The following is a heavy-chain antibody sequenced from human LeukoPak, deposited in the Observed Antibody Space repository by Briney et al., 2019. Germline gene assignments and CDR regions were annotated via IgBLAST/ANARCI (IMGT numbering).Heavy chain of an antibody. CDR1: GGSISSGGYY. V-gene: IGHV4-31*03. Sequence: SETLSLTCTFSGGSISSGGYYWSWIRQHPGKGLEWIGYIYYSGSTCYNPSLKSRVTISVDTSKNQFSLKLSSVTAADTAVYYCARAPTVTSYFDYWGQGTLVTVSS. CDR2: IYYSGST. CDR3: ARAPTVTSYFDY. D-gene: IGHD4-17*01. J-gene: IGHJ4*02.